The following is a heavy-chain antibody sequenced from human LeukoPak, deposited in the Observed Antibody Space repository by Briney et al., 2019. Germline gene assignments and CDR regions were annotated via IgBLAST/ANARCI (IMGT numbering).Heavy chain of an antibody. J-gene: IGHJ4*02. Sequence: PGGSLRLSCAASGFPFGDVYMSWIRQAPGKGLEWVSYISGTSTYRNYADSVRGRFTISRDNAKNSVYLQMNSLRAEDTAVYCCARGYEGVGFYWGQGTLVTVSS. CDR1: GFPFGDVY. CDR3: ARGYEGVGFY. CDR2: ISGTSTYR. D-gene: IGHD1-26*01. V-gene: IGHV3-11*05.